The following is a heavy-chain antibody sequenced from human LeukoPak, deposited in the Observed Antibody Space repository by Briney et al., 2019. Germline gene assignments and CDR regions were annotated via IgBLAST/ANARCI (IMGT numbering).Heavy chain of an antibody. CDR1: GYTLTELS. V-gene: IGHV1-24*01. J-gene: IGHJ4*02. CDR2: FDPEDGET. D-gene: IGHD3-22*01. CDR3: ATDSGSGYHPTFDY. Sequence: ASVKVSCKVSGYTLTELSMHWVRQAPGKGLEWMGGFDPEDGETIYAQKFQGRVTMTEDTSTDTAYMELSSLRSEDTAVYYCATDSGSGYHPTFDYWGQGTLVTVSS.